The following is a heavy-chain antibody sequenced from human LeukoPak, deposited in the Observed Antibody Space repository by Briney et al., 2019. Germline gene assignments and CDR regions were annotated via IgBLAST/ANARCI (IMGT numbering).Heavy chain of an antibody. Sequence: GGSLRLSCAASGFTVSSNYMSWVRQAPGKGLEWVSVIYSGGSTYYADSVKGRFTIFRDNSKNTVYLQMNSLRAEDTAVYYCARDHMSEWRTFDYWGQGTLATVSS. CDR3: ARDHMSEWRTFDY. J-gene: IGHJ4*02. V-gene: IGHV3-53*01. D-gene: IGHD2-21*01. CDR1: GFTVSSNY. CDR2: IYSGGST.